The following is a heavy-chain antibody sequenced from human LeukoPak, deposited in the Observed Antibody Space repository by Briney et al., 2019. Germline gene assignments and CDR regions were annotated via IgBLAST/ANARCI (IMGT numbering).Heavy chain of an antibody. Sequence: GRSLRLSCAASGFTFSSYGMHWVRQAPGKGLEWVAVIWYDGSNKYYADSVKGRFTISRDNSKNTLYLQMNSLRAEDTAVYYCAKGGYSGYDLPFDYWGREPWSPSPQ. CDR3: AKGGYSGYDLPFDY. CDR1: GFTFSSYG. J-gene: IGHJ4*02. D-gene: IGHD5-12*01. V-gene: IGHV3-33*06. CDR2: IWYDGSNK.